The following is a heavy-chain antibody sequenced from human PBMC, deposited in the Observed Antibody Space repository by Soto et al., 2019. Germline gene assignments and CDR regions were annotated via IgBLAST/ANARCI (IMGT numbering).Heavy chain of an antibody. Sequence: EVQLVESGGGLVQPGGSLRLSCAASGFTFSSYWMSWVRLAPGKGLEWVANIKQVGSEKYYVDSVKGRFTISRDNAKNSLYLQMNSLRAENTAVYYCARWDYYDSSGLDYWGQGTLVTVSS. CDR2: IKQVGSEK. D-gene: IGHD3-22*01. CDR3: ARWDYYDSSGLDY. V-gene: IGHV3-7*03. CDR1: GFTFSSYW. J-gene: IGHJ4*02.